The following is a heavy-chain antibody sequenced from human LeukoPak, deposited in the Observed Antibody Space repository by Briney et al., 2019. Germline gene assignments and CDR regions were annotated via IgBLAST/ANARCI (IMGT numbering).Heavy chain of an antibody. CDR1: GGTFSSYA. J-gene: IGHJ5*02. V-gene: IGHV1-69*06. Sequence: SVKVSCKASGGTFSSYAISWVRKAPGQGLEWMGGIIPIFGTANYAQKFQGRVTITADKSTSTAYMELSSLRSEDTAVYYCARATWIPGHWFDPWGQGTLVTVSS. D-gene: IGHD1-1*01. CDR3: ARATWIPGHWFDP. CDR2: IIPIFGTA.